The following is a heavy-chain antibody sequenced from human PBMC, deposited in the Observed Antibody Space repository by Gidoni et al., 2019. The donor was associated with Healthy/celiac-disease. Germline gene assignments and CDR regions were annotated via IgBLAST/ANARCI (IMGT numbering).Heavy chain of an antibody. V-gene: IGHV3-73*02. J-gene: IGHJ6*02. CDR1: GFAFSGSA. D-gene: IGHD3-10*01. CDR3: TTTITMVRGDV. CDR2: VRSKANSYAT. Sequence: EVQLVESGGGLVQPGGSLKLSCAASGFAFSGSAMHWVRQAAGKGLEWVGRVRSKANSYATAYAASVKGRFTISRDDSKNTAYLQMNSLKTEDTAVYYCTTTITMVRGDVWGQGTTVTVSS.